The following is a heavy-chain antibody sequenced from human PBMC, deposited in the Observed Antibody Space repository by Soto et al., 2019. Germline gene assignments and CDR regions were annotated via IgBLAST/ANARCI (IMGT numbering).Heavy chain of an antibody. CDR2: IIPIFGTA. CDR1: GGTFSSYA. D-gene: IGHD4-4*01. Sequence: AASVKVSCKASGGTFSSYAISWVRQAPGQGLEWMGGIIPIFGTANYAQKFQGRVTITADESTSTAYMELSSLRSEDTAVYYCASPGATVTTPYYYYGMDVWGQGTTVTVSS. J-gene: IGHJ6*02. CDR3: ASPGATVTTPYYYYGMDV. V-gene: IGHV1-69*13.